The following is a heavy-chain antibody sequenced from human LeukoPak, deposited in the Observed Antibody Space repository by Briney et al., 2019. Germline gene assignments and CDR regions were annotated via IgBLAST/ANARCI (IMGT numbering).Heavy chain of an antibody. CDR3: ARELVQCSGGSCYGSWFDT. CDR2: ISSSSSAK. Sequence: GGSLRLSCAASGFTFSSYAMNWVRQAPGKGLEWVSYISSSSSAKYYGDSVKGRFTISRDNAKDSLYLQMNSLRDEDTAIYYCARELVQCSGGSCYGSWFDTWGQGILVTVSS. CDR1: GFTFSSYA. V-gene: IGHV3-48*02. J-gene: IGHJ5*02. D-gene: IGHD2-15*01.